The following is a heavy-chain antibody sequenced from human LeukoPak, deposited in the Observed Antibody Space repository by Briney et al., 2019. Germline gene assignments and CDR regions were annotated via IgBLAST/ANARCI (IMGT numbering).Heavy chain of an antibody. CDR3: YTVLVWGGYDAKETDK. D-gene: IGHD5-12*01. V-gene: IGHV3-15*01. Sequence: PGRSLRLSCVASGFTFSYAWMNWVRQAPGKGLEWVGRIKSKSDGGATDYTAPVKGRFTISRGDSENTLYLHMNSLGTEDTGVYYCYTVLVWGGYDAKETDKWGQGTLVTVSS. CDR1: GFTFSYAW. CDR2: IKSKSDGGAT. J-gene: IGHJ4*02.